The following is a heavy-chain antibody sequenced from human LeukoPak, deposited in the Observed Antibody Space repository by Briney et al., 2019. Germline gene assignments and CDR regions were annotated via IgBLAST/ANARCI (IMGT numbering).Heavy chain of an antibody. CDR3: ARDDYDSSGYYLGY. Sequence: PGGSLRLSCAASGFTFSDYYMSWIRQAPGKGLEWVSYISSSGSTIYYADSVKGRFTTSRDNAKNSLYLQMNSLRAEDTAVYYCARDDYDSSGYYLGYWGQGTLVTVSS. D-gene: IGHD3-22*01. V-gene: IGHV3-11*04. CDR1: GFTFSDYY. J-gene: IGHJ4*02. CDR2: ISSSGSTI.